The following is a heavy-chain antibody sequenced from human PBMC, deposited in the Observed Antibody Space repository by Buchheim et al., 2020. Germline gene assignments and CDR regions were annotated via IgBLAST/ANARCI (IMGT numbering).Heavy chain of an antibody. CDR2: INSDGSST. CDR3: ARALVLPADLSGDYYYGMDV. Sequence: EVQLVESGGGLVQPGGSLRLSCAASGFTFSSYWMHWVRQAPGKGLVWVSRINSDGSSTSYADSVKGRFTISRDNAKNTLYLQMNSLRAEDTAVYYCARALVLPADLSGDYYYGMDVWGQGTT. CDR1: GFTFSSYW. D-gene: IGHD2-2*01. J-gene: IGHJ6*02. V-gene: IGHV3-74*01.